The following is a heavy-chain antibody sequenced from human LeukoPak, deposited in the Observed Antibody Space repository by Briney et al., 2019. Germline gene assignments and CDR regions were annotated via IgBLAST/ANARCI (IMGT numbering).Heavy chain of an antibody. J-gene: IGHJ4*02. CDR3: ARAAPLIVAPQDY. CDR1: GGSISRYY. Sequence: SETLSLTCTVAGGSISRYYWSWIRQPPGKGLECIGYIYYRGSTNYNPSLKGRVTISVDTSKNQFSLKLNSVTAADTAVYYCARAAPLIVAPQDYWGQGTLVTVSS. D-gene: IGHD2-21*01. V-gene: IGHV4-59*01. CDR2: IYYRGST.